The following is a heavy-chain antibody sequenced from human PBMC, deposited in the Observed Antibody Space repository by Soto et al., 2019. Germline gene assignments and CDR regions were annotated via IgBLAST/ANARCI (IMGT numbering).Heavy chain of an antibody. D-gene: IGHD3-3*01. CDR2: ILPIFGTA. CDR1: GGTFSSYA. CDR3: ARDGGHYFFLCGYYNPHGMAF. J-gene: IGHJ6*02. Sequence: GSSVKVSCKASGGTFSSYAISWVRQAPGQGLEWMGGILPIFGTANYAQKFQGRVTITADKSTSTAYMELSSLRSEDTAVYYRARDGGHYFFLCGYYNPHGMAFRAQGTTVLVS. V-gene: IGHV1-69*06.